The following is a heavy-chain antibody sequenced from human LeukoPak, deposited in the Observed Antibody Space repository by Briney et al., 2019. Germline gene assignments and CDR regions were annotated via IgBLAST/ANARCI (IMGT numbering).Heavy chain of an antibody. D-gene: IGHD3-10*01. J-gene: IGHJ4*02. CDR3: AKDDAWLRFGE. CDR2: ISGSGDIT. CDR1: GFTFSSYA. V-gene: IGHV3-23*01. Sequence: GGSLRLSCAASGFTFSSYAMSWVRQAPGKGLEWVSAISGSGDITYYADSVKGRFTISRDNSKNTLYLEVISLTAEDTAVYYCAKDDAWLRFGEWSQGTPVTVSS.